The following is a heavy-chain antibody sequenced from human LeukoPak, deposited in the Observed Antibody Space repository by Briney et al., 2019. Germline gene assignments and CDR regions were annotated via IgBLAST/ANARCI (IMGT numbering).Heavy chain of an antibody. J-gene: IGHJ4*02. Sequence: GGSLRLSCAASGFTVSSNYMSWVRQAPGKGLEWVSVIYSGGSTYYADSVKGRFTISRDNSKNTLYLQMNSLRAEDTAVYYCAKDLLRGTLAGSDYWGQGTLVTVSS. CDR1: GFTVSSNY. CDR3: AKDLLRGTLAGSDY. V-gene: IGHV3-53*01. CDR2: IYSGGST. D-gene: IGHD3-3*01.